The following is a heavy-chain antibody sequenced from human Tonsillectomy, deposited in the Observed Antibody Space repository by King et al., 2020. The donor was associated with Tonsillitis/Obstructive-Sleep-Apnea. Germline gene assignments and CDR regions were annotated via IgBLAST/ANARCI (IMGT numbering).Heavy chain of an antibody. CDR1: GFTFSRYW. J-gene: IGHJ6*03. CDR3: AREQRYCNNTRDNTYFYYMDV. CDR2: IKEDGSEK. D-gene: IGHD2-2*01. Sequence: VQLVESGGGLVQPGGSLRLSCAASGFTFSRYWMSWVRQAPGKGLEWVANIKEDGSEKYYVDSVKGRFTISRDNAKNSLSLQMNSLRAEDTAVYYCAREQRYCNNTRDNTYFYYMDVGGKGTTVTVSS. V-gene: IGHV3-7*01.